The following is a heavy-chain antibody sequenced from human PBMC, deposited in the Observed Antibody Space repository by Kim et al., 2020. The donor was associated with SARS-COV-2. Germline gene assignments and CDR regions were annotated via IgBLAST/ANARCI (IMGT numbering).Heavy chain of an antibody. CDR2: INHSGST. CDR1: GGSFSGYY. Sequence: SETLSLTCAVYGGSFSGYYWSWIRQPPGKGLEWIGEINHSGSTNYNPSLKSRVTISVDTSKNQFSLKLSSVTAADTAVYYCARGGYDFWSGSVQAFDIWGQGTMVTVSS. D-gene: IGHD3-3*01. J-gene: IGHJ3*02. V-gene: IGHV4-34*01. CDR3: ARGGYDFWSGSVQAFDI.